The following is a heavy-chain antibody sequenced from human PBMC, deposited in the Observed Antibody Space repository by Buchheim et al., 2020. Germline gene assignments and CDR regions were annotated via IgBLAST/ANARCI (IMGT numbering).Heavy chain of an antibody. D-gene: IGHD6-19*01. CDR2: ISYDGSNK. J-gene: IGHJ4*02. CDR1: GFTFSSYG. V-gene: IGHV3-30*18. CDR3: AKDVPPYSSGSAPLDY. Sequence: QVQLVESGGGVVQPGRSLRLSCAASGFTFSSYGMYWVRQAPGKGLEWVAVISYDGSNKYYADSVKGRFTISRDNSKNTLYLQMNSLRAEDTAVYYCAKDVPPYSSGSAPLDYWGQGTL.